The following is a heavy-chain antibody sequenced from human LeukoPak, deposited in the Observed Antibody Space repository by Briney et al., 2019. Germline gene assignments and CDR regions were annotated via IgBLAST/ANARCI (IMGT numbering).Heavy chain of an antibody. D-gene: IGHD2-15*01. Sequence: NTSETLSLTCAVYGGSLSGYYWSWIRQPPGKGLEWIGEINHSGSTNYNPSPKSRVTISVDTSKNQFSLKLSSVTAADTAVYYCARGALEGYCSGGSCPFFDYWGQGTLVTVSS. CDR1: GGSLSGYY. CDR3: ARGALEGYCSGGSCPFFDY. J-gene: IGHJ4*02. CDR2: INHSGST. V-gene: IGHV4-34*01.